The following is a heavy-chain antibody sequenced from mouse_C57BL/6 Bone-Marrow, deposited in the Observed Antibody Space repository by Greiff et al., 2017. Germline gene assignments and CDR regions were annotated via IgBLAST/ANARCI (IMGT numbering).Heavy chain of an antibody. CDR2: IYPGDGDT. J-gene: IGHJ2*01. Sequence: QVHVKQSGPELVKPGASVKISCKASGYAFSSSWMNWVKQRPGKGLEWIGRIYPGDGDTNYNGKFKGKATLTADKSSSTAYMQLSSLTSEDSAVYFCARVGNYYYGLDYWGQGTTLTVSS. D-gene: IGHD1-1*01. CDR3: ARVGNYYYGLDY. CDR1: GYAFSSSW. V-gene: IGHV1-82*01.